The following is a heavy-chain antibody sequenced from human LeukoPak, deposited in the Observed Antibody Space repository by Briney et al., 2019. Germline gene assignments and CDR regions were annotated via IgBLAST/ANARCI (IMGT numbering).Heavy chain of an antibody. CDR2: INPSGGST. D-gene: IGHD3-22*01. V-gene: IGHV1-46*01. J-gene: IGHJ4*02. Sequence: GASVTVSCKASGYTFTSYYMHWVRQAPGQGLEWMGIINPSGGSTSYAQKFQGRVTMTRDMSTSTVYMELSSLRSEDTAVYYCARDPASGYYDSSGYSILGSMDYWGQGTLVTVSS. CDR3: ARDPASGYYDSSGYSILGSMDY. CDR1: GYTFTSYY.